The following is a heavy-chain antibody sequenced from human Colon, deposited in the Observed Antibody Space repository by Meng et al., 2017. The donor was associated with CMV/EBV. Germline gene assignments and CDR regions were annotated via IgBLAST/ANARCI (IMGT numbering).Heavy chain of an antibody. CDR2: IYNNGNT. J-gene: IGHJ4*02. CDR1: GFTVSSNY. D-gene: IGHD1-14*01. Sequence: GESLKISCAASGFTVSSNYMNWVRQAPGKGLEWVSLIYNNGNTYYADSVKGRFTISRDNSRNTLYLQMNNVRPEDTAVYYCARDLTTTLDYWGQGTLVTVSS. CDR3: ARDLTTTLDY. V-gene: IGHV3-66*03.